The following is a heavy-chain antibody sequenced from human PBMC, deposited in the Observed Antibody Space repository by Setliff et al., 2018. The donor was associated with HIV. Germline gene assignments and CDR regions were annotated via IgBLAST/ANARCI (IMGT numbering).Heavy chain of an antibody. Sequence: SETLSLTCSVSGGSISSYYWNWIRQPAGKGLEWIGRIFSSGTTNYNPSLQSRITMSVDTSKNQFSLKLNSVTAADTAVYYCAREGWSDHYYYYMDVGEKGTTVTVSS. CDR2: IFSSGTT. J-gene: IGHJ6*03. D-gene: IGHD2-15*01. V-gene: IGHV4-4*07. CDR1: GGSISSYY. CDR3: AREGWSDHYYYYMDV.